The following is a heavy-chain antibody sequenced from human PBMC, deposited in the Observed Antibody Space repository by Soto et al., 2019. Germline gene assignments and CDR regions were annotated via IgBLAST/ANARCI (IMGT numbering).Heavy chain of an antibody. J-gene: IGHJ5*02. D-gene: IGHD6-13*01. Sequence: QVQLVESGGGVVQPGRSLRLSCAASGFTFSSYGMHWVRQAPGKGLEWVAGIWYDGSNKYYADSVKGRFTISRDNSKNTLYLQLNSLRAEDTAVYYCARDVRMQISWWGENWFDPWGQGTLVTVSS. CDR1: GFTFSSYG. V-gene: IGHV3-33*01. CDR3: ARDVRMQISWWGENWFDP. CDR2: IWYDGSNK.